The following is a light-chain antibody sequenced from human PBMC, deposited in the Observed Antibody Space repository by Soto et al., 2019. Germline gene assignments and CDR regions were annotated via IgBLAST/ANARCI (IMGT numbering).Light chain of an antibody. CDR1: QSVSSN. Sequence: ETMMTQSPAPPSVSPGERATLSCRASQSVSSNLAWYQQKPGQAPRLLIYGASTRATGIPARFSGSGSGTEFTLTISSLQSEDFAVYYCQQRSNWPITFGQGTRLEIK. V-gene: IGKV3-15*01. J-gene: IGKJ5*01. CDR3: QQRSNWPIT. CDR2: GAS.